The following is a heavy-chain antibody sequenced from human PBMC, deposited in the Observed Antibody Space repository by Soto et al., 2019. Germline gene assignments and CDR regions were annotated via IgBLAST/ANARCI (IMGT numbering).Heavy chain of an antibody. V-gene: IGHV3-23*01. CDR2: ISVSGDNT. D-gene: IGHD3-10*01. J-gene: IGHJ6*02. Sequence: WWSLRLSCAYAGFTFSRYAMNWVRQAPGRGLQWISGISVSGDNTSYVESVRGRFTVYRDNSKNTLYLQMNNLRAEDTALYYCAKDGKMRTKVWFPAGYGMDVWGQGTTVTVSS. CDR3: AKDGKMRTKVWFPAGYGMDV. CDR1: GFTFSRYA.